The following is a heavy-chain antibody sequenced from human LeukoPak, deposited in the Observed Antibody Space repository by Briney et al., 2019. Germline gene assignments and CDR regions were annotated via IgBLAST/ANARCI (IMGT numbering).Heavy chain of an antibody. D-gene: IGHD6-19*01. Sequence: KPSETLSLTYTVSGGSISSYFWSWIRQPPGKGLEWIGYIYYSGSTNYNPSLKSRVTMSVDTSKNQFSLKLSSVTAADTAVYYCARIDRAVAGTIDYWGQGTLVTVSS. J-gene: IGHJ4*02. CDR1: GGSISSYF. V-gene: IGHV4-59*08. CDR2: IYYSGST. CDR3: ARIDRAVAGTIDY.